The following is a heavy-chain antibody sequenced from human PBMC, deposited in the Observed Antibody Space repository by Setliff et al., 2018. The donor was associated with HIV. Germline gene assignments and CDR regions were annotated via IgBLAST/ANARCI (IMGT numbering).Heavy chain of an antibody. CDR2: ISAKNGNT. Sequence: GASVKVSCKASGYSFTTYGISWVRQAPGQGLEWMGWISAKNGNTNYAQNLQGRVSMTTDTSTSTAYMELRSLSSEDTAVYYCARNFGLSPSGKYYYYYGMDIWGQGTTVTVSS. CDR3: ARNFGLSPSGKYYYYYGMDI. J-gene: IGHJ6*02. D-gene: IGHD3-10*01. CDR1: GYSFTTYG. V-gene: IGHV1-18*01.